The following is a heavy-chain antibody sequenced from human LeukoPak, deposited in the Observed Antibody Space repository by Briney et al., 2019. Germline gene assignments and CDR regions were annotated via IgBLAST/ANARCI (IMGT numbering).Heavy chain of an antibody. V-gene: IGHV1-69*13. CDR3: ARAYYYDSSGYYSTYYYYYMDV. CDR1: GYTFTSYG. Sequence: SVKVSCKASGYTFTSYGISWVRQAPGQGLGWMGGIIPIFGTANYAQKFQGRVTITADESTSTAYMELSSLRSEDTAVYYCARAYYYDSSGYYSTYYYYYMDVWGKGTTVTVSS. D-gene: IGHD3-22*01. CDR2: IIPIFGTA. J-gene: IGHJ6*03.